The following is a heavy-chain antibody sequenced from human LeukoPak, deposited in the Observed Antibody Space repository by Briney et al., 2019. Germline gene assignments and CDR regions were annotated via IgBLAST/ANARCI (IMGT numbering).Heavy chain of an antibody. D-gene: IGHD1-26*01. Sequence: SVKVSCKASGGTFSSYAISWVRQAPGQGLEWMGGIIPIFGTANYAQKFQGRVTITADESTSTAYMELSSLRSEDTAVYYCARGAYKIVGATTSHYYYMDVWGKGTTVAISS. CDR2: IIPIFGTA. CDR1: GGTFSSYA. V-gene: IGHV1-69*13. J-gene: IGHJ6*03. CDR3: ARGAYKIVGATTSHYYYMDV.